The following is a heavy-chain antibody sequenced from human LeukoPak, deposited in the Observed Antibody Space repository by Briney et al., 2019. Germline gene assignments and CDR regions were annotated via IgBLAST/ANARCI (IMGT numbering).Heavy chain of an antibody. CDR2: INTSGTT. CDR1: GGSISGYY. D-gene: IGHD2/OR15-2a*01. Sequence: SETLSLTCTVSGGSISGYYWSWIRQAAGKGPEWMGRINTSGTTRYDSSLQSRVTMSVDTSKNQFSLKLTSVTAADTAVYYCARGLSASYDFNWFDLWGQGALVTVSS. CDR3: ARGLSASYDFNWFDL. J-gene: IGHJ5*01. V-gene: IGHV4-4*07.